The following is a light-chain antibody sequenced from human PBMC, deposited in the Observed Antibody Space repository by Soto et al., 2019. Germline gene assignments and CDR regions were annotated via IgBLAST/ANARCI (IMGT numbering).Light chain of an antibody. J-gene: IGKJ2*01. CDR1: QTISTY. CDR2: AAS. V-gene: IGKV1-39*01. CDR3: QQTTITPHT. Sequence: DIQMTQSPSSLSASVGDRVTITCRASQTISTYLTWYQQKPGKAPYLLIYAASTLQSGVPSRFSGSGSGTDFTLTISSLKAEDFATYYCQQTTITPHTFGQRTRLEIK.